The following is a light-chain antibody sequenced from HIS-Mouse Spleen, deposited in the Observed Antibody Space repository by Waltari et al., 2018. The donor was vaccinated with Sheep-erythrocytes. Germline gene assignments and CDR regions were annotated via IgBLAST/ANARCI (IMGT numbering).Light chain of an antibody. CDR1: QILVYSDGNTS. Sequence: DVVMTQSPLSLPVTLGQPASISCRSSQILVYSDGNTSLNWFQQRPGQSPRRLIYKVSNRDSGVPDRFSGSGSGTDFTLKISRVGAEDVGVYYCMQGTHWLYTFGQGTKLEIK. J-gene: IGKJ2*01. CDR3: MQGTHWLYT. CDR2: KVS. V-gene: IGKV2-30*01.